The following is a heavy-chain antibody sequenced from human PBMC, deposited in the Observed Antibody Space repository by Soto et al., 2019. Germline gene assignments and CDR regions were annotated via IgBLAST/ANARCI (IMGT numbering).Heavy chain of an antibody. D-gene: IGHD3-3*01. Sequence: PGGSLRLSCAASGFTFRRYAMHWVRQAPGKGLEWVAVISFNGDEKYYADSVKGRFSIFRDNSKDTLSLQMNSLRSDDTAVYICAREDWSAYHKDFWGQGASGTVSS. V-gene: IGHV3-30*03. J-gene: IGHJ4*02. CDR3: AREDWSAYHKDF. CDR2: ISFNGDEK. CDR1: GFTFRRYA.